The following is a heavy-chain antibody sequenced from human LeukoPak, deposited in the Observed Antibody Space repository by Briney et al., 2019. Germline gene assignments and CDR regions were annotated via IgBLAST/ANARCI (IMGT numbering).Heavy chain of an antibody. D-gene: IGHD6-6*01. V-gene: IGHV1-69*13. CDR2: IIPIFGTA. J-gene: IGHJ4*02. CDR1: GGTFSSYA. CDR3: ARDGYSSSSFTPFDY. Sequence: GASVKVSCKASGGTFSSYAISWVRQAPGQGLEWMGGIIPIFGTANYAQKFQGRVTITADESTSTAYMELRSLRSEDTAAYYCARDGYSSSSFTPFDYWGQGTLVTVSS.